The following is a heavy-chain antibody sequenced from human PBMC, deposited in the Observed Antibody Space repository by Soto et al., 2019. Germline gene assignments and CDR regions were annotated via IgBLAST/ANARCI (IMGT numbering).Heavy chain of an antibody. J-gene: IGHJ2*01. Sequence: SETLSLTCTVSGGSISSYYWSWIRQPPGKGLEWIGDIYYSGSTNYNPSLKSRVTISVDTSKNQFSLKLSSVTAADTAVYYCASNWGYRYFDLWGRGTLVTVSS. CDR3: ASNWGYRYFDL. CDR2: IYYSGST. CDR1: GGSISSYY. D-gene: IGHD7-27*01. V-gene: IGHV4-59*01.